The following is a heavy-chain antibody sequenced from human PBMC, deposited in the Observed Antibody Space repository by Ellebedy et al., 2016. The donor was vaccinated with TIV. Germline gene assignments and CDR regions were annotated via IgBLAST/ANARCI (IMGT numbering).Heavy chain of an antibody. Sequence: MPSETLSLTCPVSGGSVTTTTYRWSWIRRPPGKGLEWLVTIYHPGHIYDKPSLGNRVTISIDTSKNRFSLPVRPVTAADTAVYYCAMHQKEPFDYWGPGALISVSS. J-gene: IGHJ4*02. V-gene: IGHV4-39*07. CDR3: AMHQKEPFDY. CDR1: GGSVTTTTYR. CDR2: IYHPGHI. D-gene: IGHD1-26*01.